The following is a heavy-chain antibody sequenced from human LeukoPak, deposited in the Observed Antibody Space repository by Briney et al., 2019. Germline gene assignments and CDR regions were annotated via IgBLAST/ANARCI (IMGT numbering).Heavy chain of an antibody. J-gene: IGHJ6*03. Sequence: GGSLRLSRVASGFIFSSYWMSWVRQAPGKGLEWVANIKQDGSEKYYVDSVKGRFTISRDNAKNSLFLQMNSLRDEDTAVYYCARVFQGYYYDSSGYYRAVGYYYYYYMDVWGKGTTVTISS. V-gene: IGHV3-7*01. CDR2: IKQDGSEK. CDR3: ARVFQGYYYDSSGYYRAVGYYYYYYMDV. CDR1: GFIFSSYW. D-gene: IGHD3-22*01.